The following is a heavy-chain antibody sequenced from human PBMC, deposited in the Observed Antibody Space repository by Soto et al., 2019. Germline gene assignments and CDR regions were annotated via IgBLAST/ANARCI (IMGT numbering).Heavy chain of an antibody. CDR3: ARGSDYSKVGY. J-gene: IGHJ4*02. Sequence: SETLSLTCTVSGGSISSYYWSWIRQPPGQGLEWIGYIYKSGSTEYNLSLKDRATISADTSKSQVSLKLTSVTDADTAVYYCARGSDYSKVGYWGQGTLVTVSS. CDR1: GGSISSYY. CDR2: IYKSGST. D-gene: IGHD4-4*01. V-gene: IGHV4-59*01.